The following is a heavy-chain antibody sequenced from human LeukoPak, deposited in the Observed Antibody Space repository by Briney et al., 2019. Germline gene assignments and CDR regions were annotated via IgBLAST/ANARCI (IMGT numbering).Heavy chain of an antibody. V-gene: IGHV3-74*01. CDR1: GFTFSNYM. CDR3: LRDLNWSLDQ. J-gene: IGHJ4*02. Sequence: VQPGGSLRLSCAASGFTFSNYMMHWVRQAPGKGLVWVSRIKSDGITITYADSVKGRFTISRDNAKNTLYLQMNSLRAEDTAVYYCLRDLNWSLDQWGQGTLVTVSS. CDR2: IKSDGITI. D-gene: IGHD1-20*01.